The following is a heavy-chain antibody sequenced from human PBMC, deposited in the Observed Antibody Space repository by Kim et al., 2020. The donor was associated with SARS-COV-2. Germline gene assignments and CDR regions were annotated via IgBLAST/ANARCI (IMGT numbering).Heavy chain of an antibody. D-gene: IGHD2-21*02. CDR1: GGTFSSYA. CDR2: IIPIFGTA. V-gene: IGHV1-69*13. J-gene: IGHJ6*02. Sequence: SVKVSCKASGGTFSSYAISWVRQAPGQGLEWMGGIIPIFGTANYAQKFQGRVTITADESTSTAYMELSSLRSEDTAVYYCARGVSDCGGDCYRPGNWYYGMDVWGQGTTVTVSS. CDR3: ARGVSDCGGDCYRPGNWYYGMDV.